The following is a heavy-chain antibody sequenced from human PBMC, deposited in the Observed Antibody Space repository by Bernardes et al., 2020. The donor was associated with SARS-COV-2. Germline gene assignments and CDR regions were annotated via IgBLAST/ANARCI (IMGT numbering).Heavy chain of an antibody. CDR2: ISSSSSYI. CDR1: GFTFSSYS. D-gene: IGHD3-3*01. V-gene: IGHV3-21*01. CDR3: ASLPTYYDFWSGYYGGYYYYGMDV. J-gene: IGHJ6*02. Sequence: GGSLRLSCAASGFTFSSYSMNWVRQAPGKGLEWVSSISSSSSYIYYADSVKGRFTISRDNAKNSLYLQMNSLRAEDTAVYYCASLPTYYDFWSGYYGGYYYYGMDVWGQGTTVTVSS.